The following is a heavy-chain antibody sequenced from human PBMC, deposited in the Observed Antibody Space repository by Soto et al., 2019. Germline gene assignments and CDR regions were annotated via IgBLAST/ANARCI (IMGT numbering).Heavy chain of an antibody. CDR1: GGSLSSGGYY. Sequence: SETLSLTCTVSGGSLSSGGYYWSWIRQHPGKGLEWIGYIYYSGSTYYNPSLKSRVTISVDTSKNQFSLKLSSVTAADTAVYYCARAGNDYGGKVDYWGQGTLVTVSS. J-gene: IGHJ4*02. D-gene: IGHD4-17*01. V-gene: IGHV4-31*03. CDR2: IYYSGST. CDR3: ARAGNDYGGKVDY.